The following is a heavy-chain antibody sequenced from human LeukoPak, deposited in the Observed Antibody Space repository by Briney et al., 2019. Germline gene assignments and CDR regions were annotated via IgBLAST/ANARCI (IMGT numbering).Heavy chain of an antibody. D-gene: IGHD3-9*01. CDR2: IYYSGST. CDR1: GGSISSSSYY. CDR3: ARGYYDILTGYYNNPNYYFDY. J-gene: IGHJ4*02. Sequence: SETLSLTCTVSGGSISSSSYYWGWIRQPPGKGLEWIGSIYYSGSTYYNPSLKSRVTISVDTSKNQFSLKLSSVTAADTAVYYCARGYYDILTGYYNNPNYYFDYWGQGTLVTVSS. V-gene: IGHV4-39*07.